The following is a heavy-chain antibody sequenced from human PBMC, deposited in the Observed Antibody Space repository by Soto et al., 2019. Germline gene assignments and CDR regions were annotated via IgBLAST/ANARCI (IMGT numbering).Heavy chain of an antibody. Sequence: EASVKVSCKASGYTFTSYYMHWVRQAPGQGLEWMGIINPSGGSTSYAQKFQGRVTMTRDTSTSTVYMELSSLRSEDAAVYYCARDHSSGYYDSPHFDYWGQGTLVTVSS. CDR1: GYTFTSYY. CDR2: INPSGGST. J-gene: IGHJ4*02. V-gene: IGHV1-46*01. D-gene: IGHD3-22*01. CDR3: ARDHSSGYYDSPHFDY.